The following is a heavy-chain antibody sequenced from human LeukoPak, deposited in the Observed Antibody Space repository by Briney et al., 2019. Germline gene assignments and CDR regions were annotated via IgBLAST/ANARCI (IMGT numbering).Heavy chain of an antibody. CDR3: ATILTTPNDDFWRVGFDY. CDR2: IYYSGST. D-gene: IGHD3-3*01. Sequence: SETLSLTCTVSGGSISSYYWSWIRQPPGKGLEWIGYIYYSGSTNYNPSLKSRVTISVDTSKNQFSLKLSSVTAADTAVYYCATILTTPNDDFWRVGFDYWGQGTLVTVSS. J-gene: IGHJ4*02. V-gene: IGHV4-59*01. CDR1: GGSISSYY.